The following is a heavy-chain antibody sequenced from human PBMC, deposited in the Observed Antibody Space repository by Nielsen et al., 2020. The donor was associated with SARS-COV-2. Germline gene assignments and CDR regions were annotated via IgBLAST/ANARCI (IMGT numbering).Heavy chain of an antibody. V-gene: IGHV5-51*01. Sequence: GESLKISCKGSGSSFTSYWIGWVRQMPGKGLEWMGIIYPGDSDTRYSPSFQGQVTISADKSISTAYLQWSSLKASDTAMYYCARLYYGSGSYGLLAYYYGMDVWGQGTTVTVSS. CDR2: IYPGDSDT. D-gene: IGHD3-10*01. J-gene: IGHJ6*02. CDR1: GSSFTSYW. CDR3: ARLYYGSGSYGLLAYYYGMDV.